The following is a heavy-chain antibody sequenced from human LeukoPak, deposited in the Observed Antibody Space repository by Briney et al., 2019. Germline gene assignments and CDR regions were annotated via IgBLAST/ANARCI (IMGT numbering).Heavy chain of an antibody. CDR1: GGSISSGDYY. V-gene: IGHV4-30-4*08. D-gene: IGHD6-13*01. J-gene: IGHJ4*02. Sequence: PSETLSLTCTVSGGSISSGDYYWSWIRQPPGKGLEWIGYIYYSGSTYYNPSLKSRVTISVDTSKNQFSLKLSSVTAADTAVYYCARRPSSWYYYNAFDYWGQGTLVTVSS. CDR2: IYYSGST. CDR3: ARRPSSWYYYNAFDY.